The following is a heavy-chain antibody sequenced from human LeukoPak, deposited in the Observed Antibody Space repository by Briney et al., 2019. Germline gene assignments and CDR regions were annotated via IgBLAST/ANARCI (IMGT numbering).Heavy chain of an antibody. Sequence: GGSLRLSCAASGFTFSNFNMNWVRQAPGKGLEWVSTISTASTYLLYADSVKGRFTISRDNSKNTLYLQMNSLRAEDTAVCYCASITYYYDSSGLRPWGQGTLVTVSS. D-gene: IGHD3-22*01. CDR2: ISTASTYL. J-gene: IGHJ5*02. V-gene: IGHV3-21*01. CDR3: ASITYYYDSSGLRP. CDR1: GFTFSNFN.